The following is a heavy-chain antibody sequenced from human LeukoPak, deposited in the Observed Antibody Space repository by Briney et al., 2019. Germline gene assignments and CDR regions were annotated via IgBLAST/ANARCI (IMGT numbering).Heavy chain of an antibody. Sequence: GGSLRLSCAASGFAFSDFYMSWIRQAPGKGLEWVANIKQDGSEKYYVDSVKGRFTISRDNAKNSLYLQMNSLRAEDTAVYYCARGSQQLVVDAFDIWGQGTMVTVSS. J-gene: IGHJ3*02. D-gene: IGHD6-13*01. V-gene: IGHV3-7*01. CDR3: ARGSQQLVVDAFDI. CDR2: IKQDGSEK. CDR1: GFAFSDFY.